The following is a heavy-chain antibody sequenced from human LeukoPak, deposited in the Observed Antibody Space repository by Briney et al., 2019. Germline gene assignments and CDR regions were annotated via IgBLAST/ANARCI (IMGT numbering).Heavy chain of an antibody. Sequence: GGSLRLSCAASGFTFSNYAMSWVRQAPGKGLEWVSGISGSGDSTYYGDSVQGRFTISRDNSKNTLYLQMNTLRAEDTAVYFCAKEKQRNFDYWGQGTLVTVTS. V-gene: IGHV3-23*01. J-gene: IGHJ4*02. CDR1: GFTFSNYA. CDR3: AKEKQRNFDY. CDR2: ISGSGDST.